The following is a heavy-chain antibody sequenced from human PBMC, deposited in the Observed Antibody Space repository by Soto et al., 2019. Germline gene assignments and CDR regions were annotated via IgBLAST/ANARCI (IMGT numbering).Heavy chain of an antibody. V-gene: IGHV1-18*04. CDR2: ISAYNGNT. D-gene: IGHD2-2*01. Sequence: SVKVSCQASGYTFTSYGISWVRQAPVQGLEWMGWISAYNGNTNYAQKLQGRVTMTTDTSTSTAYMELRSLRSDDTAVYYCARYGGYCSSTSCQGYNWFDPWGQGTLVTVSS. CDR3: ARYGGYCSSTSCQGYNWFDP. CDR1: GYTFTSYG. J-gene: IGHJ5*02.